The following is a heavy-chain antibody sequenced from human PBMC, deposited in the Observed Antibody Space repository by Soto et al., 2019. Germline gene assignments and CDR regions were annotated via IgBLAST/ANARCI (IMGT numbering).Heavy chain of an antibody. V-gene: IGHV3-30-3*01. Sequence: QVQLVESGGGVVQPGMSLRLSCAASGFTFRNYAMHWVRQAPGKGLECVAVISYDGGNKFYRDYVKGRFTISRDNSNNTLYLQINSLRYEATAVYYCARGDREDIAVVIGVRPGEYGVDVWGQGTTVTVSS. CDR3: ARGDREDIAVVIGVRPGEYGVDV. J-gene: IGHJ6*02. CDR1: GFTFRNYA. CDR2: ISYDGGNK. D-gene: IGHD2-15*01.